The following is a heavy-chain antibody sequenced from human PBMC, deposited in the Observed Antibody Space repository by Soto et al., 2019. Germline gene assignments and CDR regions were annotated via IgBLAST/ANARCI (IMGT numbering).Heavy chain of an antibody. J-gene: IGHJ4*02. CDR3: ARENCSGSSCYARPDY. Sequence: SVNVSCKASGGTFSSYAISWVRQAPGQGLQWMGGIIPIFGTANYAQKFQGRVTLTADESTSTAYMELSSLRSEDTAVYYCARENCSGSSCYARPDYWGPGTLVTVSS. D-gene: IGHD2-15*01. CDR2: IIPIFGTA. V-gene: IGHV1-69*13. CDR1: GGTFSSYA.